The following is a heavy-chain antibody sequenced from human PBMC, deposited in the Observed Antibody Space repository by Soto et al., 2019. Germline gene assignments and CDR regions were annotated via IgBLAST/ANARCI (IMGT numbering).Heavy chain of an antibody. J-gene: IGHJ6*02. V-gene: IGHV5-10-1*01. CDR1: GYRFTNYW. Sequence: AESLKISCKGSGYRFTNYWISWVRQMPGKGLEWMGKIDPTESRTNYSPSFQGHVTISVDKSITTAYLQWNSLKASDTAMYYGARRIVGDYGMAVWGQGTRVTVSS. D-gene: IGHD1-26*01. CDR2: IDPTESRT. CDR3: ARRIVGDYGMAV.